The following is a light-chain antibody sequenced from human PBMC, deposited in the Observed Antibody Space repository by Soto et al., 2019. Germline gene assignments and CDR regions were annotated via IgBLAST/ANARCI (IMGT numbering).Light chain of an antibody. J-gene: IGLJ3*02. CDR1: SSDVGRYNL. V-gene: IGLV2-23*01. CDR3: CSYAGSGTWV. Sequence: QSVLTQPASVSGSPGQSITISCTGTSSDVGRYNLLSWYQQHPGKAPKLMIFEGSERPSGVSYRFSGSKSGSTASLTISGLQAEDEADYYCCSYAGSGTWVFGGGTKVTVL. CDR2: EGS.